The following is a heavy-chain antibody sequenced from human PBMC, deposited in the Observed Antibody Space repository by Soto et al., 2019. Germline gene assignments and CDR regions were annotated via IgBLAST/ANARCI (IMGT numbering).Heavy chain of an antibody. Sequence: QITLQESGPTLVKPRQTLTLTCTFSGFSLSTSGVGVGWIRQPPGKALEWLALIYWDGDERYSPSLQSRLTITKDTSKTQVVLTMTNMDPVDTARYYCVRRTPAFDYWGQGTLVTVSS. CDR3: VRRTPAFDY. V-gene: IGHV2-5*02. CDR1: GFSLSTSGVG. J-gene: IGHJ4*02. CDR2: IYWDGDE.